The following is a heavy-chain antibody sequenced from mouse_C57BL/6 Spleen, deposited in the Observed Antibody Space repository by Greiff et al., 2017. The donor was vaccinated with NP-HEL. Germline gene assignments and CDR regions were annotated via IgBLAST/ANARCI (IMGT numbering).Heavy chain of an antibody. CDR3: TPGDSSGYDYFDY. CDR1: GYTFTDYE. CDR2: IDPETGGT. D-gene: IGHD3-2*02. V-gene: IGHV1-15*01. Sequence: QVHLQQSGAELVRPGASVTLSCKASGYTFTDYEMHWVKQTPVHGLEWIGAIDPETGGTAYNQKFKGKAILTADKSSSTAYMELRSLTSEDSAVYYCTPGDSSGYDYFDYWGQGTTLTVSS. J-gene: IGHJ2*01.